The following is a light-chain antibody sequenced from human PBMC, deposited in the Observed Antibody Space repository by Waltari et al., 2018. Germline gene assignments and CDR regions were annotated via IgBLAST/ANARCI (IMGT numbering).Light chain of an antibody. Sequence: QSALTQPRSVSGSLGQSVTISCTGTSTDVGGYNYVSWYQQRPGEAPQLIIYDVTQRPSGVPDRFSGSKSGNAASLTISGLQGEDEADYYGCSYADRFTVILFGAGTKLTVL. J-gene: IGLJ3*02. CDR2: DVT. CDR3: CSYADRFTVIL. V-gene: IGLV2-11*01. CDR1: STDVGGYNY.